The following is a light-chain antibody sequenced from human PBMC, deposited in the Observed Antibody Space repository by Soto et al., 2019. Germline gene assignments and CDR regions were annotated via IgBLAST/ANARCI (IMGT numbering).Light chain of an antibody. Sequence: QSVLTQPASVSGSPGQSITISCTGTNSDVGGYKFVSWCQQHPDKAPRLLLYEVNKRPSGVSDRFSGSKSGNTASLTISGLQAEDEADYYCISYTGRSTPVFGGGTKLTVL. CDR2: EVN. J-gene: IGLJ2*01. CDR3: ISYTGRSTPV. V-gene: IGLV2-14*01. CDR1: NSDVGGYKF.